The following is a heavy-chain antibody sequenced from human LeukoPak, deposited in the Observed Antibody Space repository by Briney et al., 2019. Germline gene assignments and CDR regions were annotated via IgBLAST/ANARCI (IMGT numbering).Heavy chain of an antibody. D-gene: IGHD3-9*01. Sequence: GASVKVSCKASGYTFTSYGISWVRQAPGQGLEWMGWISAYNGNTNYAQKHQGRVTMTTDTSTSTAYMELRSLRSDDTAVYYCARVEIGLRYFDWLLPIDYWGQGTLVTVSS. CDR2: ISAYNGNT. CDR1: GYTFTSYG. V-gene: IGHV1-18*04. J-gene: IGHJ4*02. CDR3: ARVEIGLRYFDWLLPIDY.